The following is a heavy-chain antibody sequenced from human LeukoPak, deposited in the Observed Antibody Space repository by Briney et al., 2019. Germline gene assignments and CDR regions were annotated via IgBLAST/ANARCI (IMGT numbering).Heavy chain of an antibody. J-gene: IGHJ2*01. CDR2: IYHSGST. CDR3: ARDLHGGNSFTSDWYFDL. D-gene: IGHD4-23*01. V-gene: IGHV4-4*02. Sequence: SETLSLTCAVSGGSISISNSNWWSWVRQPPGKGREWIGEIYHSGSTNYNPSLKSRVTISVDKSKNQFSLKLSSVTAADTAVYYCARDLHGGNSFTSDWYFDLWGRGTLVTVSS. CDR1: GGSISISNSNW.